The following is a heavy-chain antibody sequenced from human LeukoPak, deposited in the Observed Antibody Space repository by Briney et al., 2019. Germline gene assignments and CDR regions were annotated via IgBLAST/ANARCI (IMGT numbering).Heavy chain of an antibody. Sequence: GGSLRLSCAASRFTPTNYAMNWVRQAPGKGLEWVSILIGSSGSTDYADSVKGRFTISRDTSKNTLFLQMNSLRAEDTAIYYCAKGAYDYIEMGYFDSWGQGTLVTVSS. J-gene: IGHJ4*02. V-gene: IGHV3-23*01. CDR1: RFTPTNYA. CDR3: AKGAYDYIEMGYFDS. CDR2: LIGSSGST. D-gene: IGHD5-12*01.